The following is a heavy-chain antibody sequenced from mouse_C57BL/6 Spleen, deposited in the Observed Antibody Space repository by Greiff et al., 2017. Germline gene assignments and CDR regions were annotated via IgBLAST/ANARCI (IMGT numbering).Heavy chain of an antibody. D-gene: IGHD4-1*01. J-gene: IGHJ4*01. CDR1: GYSITSGYY. CDR3: AQTGRKNAMDY. Sequence: EVKLQESGPGLVKPSQSLSLTCSVTGYSITSGYYWNWIRQFPGNKLEWMGYISYDGSNNYNPSLKNRISITRDTSKNQFFLKLNSVTTEDTATYYCAQTGRKNAMDYWGQGTSVTVSS. CDR2: ISYDGSN. V-gene: IGHV3-6*01.